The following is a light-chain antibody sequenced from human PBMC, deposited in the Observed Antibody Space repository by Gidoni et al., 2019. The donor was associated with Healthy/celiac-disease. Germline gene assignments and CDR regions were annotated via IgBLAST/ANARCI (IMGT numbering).Light chain of an antibody. CDR1: QSISSY. Sequence: DIQMTQSPSSLSASVGDRVTITCRASQSISSYLNWYQQKPGKAPKLLIYGTSTFQSGVPSRFSGSGSGTDFTLTISSLQPGDFATYYCQQSYSTPYTFGQGTKLEIK. J-gene: IGKJ2*01. V-gene: IGKV1-39*01. CDR3: QQSYSTPYT. CDR2: GTS.